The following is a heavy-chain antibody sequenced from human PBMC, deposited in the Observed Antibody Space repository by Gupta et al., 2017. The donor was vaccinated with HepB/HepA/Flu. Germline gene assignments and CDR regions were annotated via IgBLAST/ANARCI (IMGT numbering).Heavy chain of an antibody. CDR2: INPKSGDT. J-gene: IGHJ3*02. D-gene: IGHD3-9*01. CDR1: GYTFSDDY. Sequence: QVQLVQSGAEVKMPGASVKVSCKASGYTFSDDYLHWVRQAPGRRLEWMGWINPKSGDTNYTQKFQGRVTLTRDASITTAYIQLSGLRSHDSAVYYCARGGGIWLPRALGLKIFPFDIWGQGTLVTVSS. V-gene: IGHV1-2*02. CDR3: ARGGGIWLPRALGLKIFPFDI.